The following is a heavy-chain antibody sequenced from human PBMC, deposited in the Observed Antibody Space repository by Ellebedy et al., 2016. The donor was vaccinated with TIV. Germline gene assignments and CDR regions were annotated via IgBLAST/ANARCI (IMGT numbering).Heavy chain of an antibody. CDR1: GYTFTSYG. D-gene: IGHD2-15*01. CDR2: ISAYNGNT. V-gene: IGHV1-18*04. J-gene: IGHJ4*02. Sequence: AASLKVSCKASGYTFTSYGISWVRHPPGQGLEWMGWISAYNGNTNYAQKLQGRVTMTTDTSTNTAYMELMSLRSDDTAGYYCARDGVVAAATRPFDYWGQGTLVTVSS. CDR3: ARDGVVAAATRPFDY.